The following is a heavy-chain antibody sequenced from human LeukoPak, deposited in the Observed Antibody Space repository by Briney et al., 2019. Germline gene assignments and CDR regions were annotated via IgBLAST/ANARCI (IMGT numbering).Heavy chain of an antibody. D-gene: IGHD3-3*01. CDR3: ARLPREYYDFWSGYYNYGMDV. CDR1: GGSISSGDYY. Sequence: SETLSLTCTVSGGSISSGDYYWSWIRQPPGKGLEWIGYIYYSGSTYYNPSLKSRVTISVGTSKNQFSLKLSSVTAADTAVYYCARLPREYYDFWSGYYNYGMDVWGQGTTVTVSS. V-gene: IGHV4-30-4*01. J-gene: IGHJ6*02. CDR2: IYYSGST.